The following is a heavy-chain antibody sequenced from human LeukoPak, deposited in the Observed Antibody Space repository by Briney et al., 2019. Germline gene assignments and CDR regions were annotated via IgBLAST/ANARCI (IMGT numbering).Heavy chain of an antibody. D-gene: IGHD3-10*02. V-gene: IGHV3-30*02. CDR2: IRYDGNNK. CDR3: AELGITMIGGV. J-gene: IGHJ6*04. Sequence: GGSLRLSCAASGFTFSSYGMHWVRQAPGKGLEWVAFIRYDGNNKYYADSVKGRFTISRDNSKNTLYLQMNSLRAEDTAVYYCAELGITMIGGVWGKGTTVTISS. CDR1: GFTFSSYG.